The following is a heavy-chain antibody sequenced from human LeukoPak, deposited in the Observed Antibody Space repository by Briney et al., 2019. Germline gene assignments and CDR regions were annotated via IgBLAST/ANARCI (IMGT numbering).Heavy chain of an antibody. V-gene: IGHV3-7*04. CDR1: GFTFSRFW. D-gene: IGHD3/OR15-3a*01. Sequence: GGSLRLSCAASGFTFSRFWMSWVRQAPGKGLEWAANVKRDGGEKYYVDSVKGRFTISRDNAKNSLSLQMNSLRAEDTAVYYCARGGTHFMDAFDIWGQGTMVTVSS. J-gene: IGHJ3*02. CDR2: VKRDGGEK. CDR3: ARGGTHFMDAFDI.